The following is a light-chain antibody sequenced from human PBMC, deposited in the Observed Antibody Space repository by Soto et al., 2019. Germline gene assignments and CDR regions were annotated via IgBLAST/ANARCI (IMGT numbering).Light chain of an antibody. V-gene: IGKV3-20*01. J-gene: IGKJ5*01. CDR2: GAS. CDR1: QSVSSNY. CDR3: QQYNNWTIT. Sequence: EIVFTQSPGTLSLSPGERATLSCRAGQSVSSNYLAWYQQKPGQAPRLLIYGASSRETGIPDRFSGSGSGTECTRTISSLQSEDFAVYYCQQYNNWTITFGQGTRLEIK.